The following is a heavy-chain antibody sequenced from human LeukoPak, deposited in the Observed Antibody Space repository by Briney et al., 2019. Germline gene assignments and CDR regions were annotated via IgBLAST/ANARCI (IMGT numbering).Heavy chain of an antibody. CDR1: GGSISSYY. Sequence: SETLSLTCTVSGGSISSYYWSWIRQPPGKGLEWIGYIYYGGSTNYNPSLKSRVTISVDTSKNQFSLKLSSVTAADTAVYYCARVYSSSVVFDYWGQGTLVTVSS. CDR3: ARVYSSSVVFDY. V-gene: IGHV4-59*01. D-gene: IGHD6-6*01. CDR2: IYYGGST. J-gene: IGHJ4*02.